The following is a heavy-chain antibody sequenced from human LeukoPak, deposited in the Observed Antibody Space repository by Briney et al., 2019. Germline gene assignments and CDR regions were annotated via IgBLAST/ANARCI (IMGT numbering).Heavy chain of an antibody. CDR2: IHYSGST. CDR3: ASSYGGYYFDY. Sequence: SETLSLTCTVSGGSISPYYWSWIRQPPGQGLEWIGYIHYSGSTNYNPSFKSRVTISVDTSKNQFSLKLSSVTAADTAVYYCASSYGGYYFDYWGQGTLVTVSS. V-gene: IGHV4-59*01. J-gene: IGHJ4*02. D-gene: IGHD4-23*01. CDR1: GGSISPYY.